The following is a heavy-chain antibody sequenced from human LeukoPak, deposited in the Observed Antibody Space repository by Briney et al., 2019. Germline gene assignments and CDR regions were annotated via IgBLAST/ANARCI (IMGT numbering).Heavy chain of an antibody. Sequence: SETLSLTCAVYGGSFSGYYWSWIRQPPGKGLEWIGEINHSGSTNYNPSLKSRVTISVDTSKNQFSLKLSSVTAADTAVYYCARHLANVRGGVTPGWFDPWGRGTRVTVSS. V-gene: IGHV4-34*01. D-gene: IGHD3-10*02. CDR3: ARHLANVRGGVTPGWFDP. CDR2: INHSGST. CDR1: GGSFSGYY. J-gene: IGHJ5*02.